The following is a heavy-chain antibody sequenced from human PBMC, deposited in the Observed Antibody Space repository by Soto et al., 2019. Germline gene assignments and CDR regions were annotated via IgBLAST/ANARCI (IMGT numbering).Heavy chain of an antibody. CDR3: ARGGLVITDFYDGLDV. Sequence: QVHLVQSGAEVKKPGSSVKVSCKISGGTFRTTAISWVRQAPGQRLQWMGEITPVFGTPDYAQKFQGRITITADESTSTVYMDRSSLRSEDTAVYYCARGGLVITDFYDGLDVWGQGTTVTVSS. CDR1: GGTFRTTA. CDR2: ITPVFGTP. D-gene: IGHD3-9*01. V-gene: IGHV1-69*01. J-gene: IGHJ6*02.